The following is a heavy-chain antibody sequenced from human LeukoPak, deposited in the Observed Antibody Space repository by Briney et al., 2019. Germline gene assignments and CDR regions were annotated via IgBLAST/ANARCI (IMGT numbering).Heavy chain of an antibody. V-gene: IGHV1-46*01. CDR3: ARAVAGTEGGGY. CDR2: INPSDGST. Sequence: ASVTVSCKASGYTFTNYYMHWVRQAPGQGLEWMGIINPSDGSTNYAQKFQGRVTMTRDTSTSTVYMELSSLRSEDSAIYYCARAVAGTEGGGYWGQGTLVTVSS. J-gene: IGHJ4*02. D-gene: IGHD6-19*01. CDR1: GYTFTNYY.